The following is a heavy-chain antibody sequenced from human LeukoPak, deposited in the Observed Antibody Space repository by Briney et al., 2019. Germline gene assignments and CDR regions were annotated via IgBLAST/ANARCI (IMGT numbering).Heavy chain of an antibody. V-gene: IGHV1-2*02. CDR1: GYTFSGYY. CDR3: ARDRGSYFDY. J-gene: IGHJ4*02. Sequence: ASVKVSCKASGYTFSGYYMHWVRQAPGQGLEWVGWINPNSGGTNYAQKFQGRVTMTRDTSISTAYMELSSLRSEDTAVYYCARDRGSYFDYWGQGTLVTVPS. CDR2: INPNSGGT. D-gene: IGHD3-10*01.